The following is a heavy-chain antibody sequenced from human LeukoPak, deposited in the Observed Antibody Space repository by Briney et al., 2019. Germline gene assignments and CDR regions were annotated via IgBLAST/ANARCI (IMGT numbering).Heavy chain of an antibody. CDR2: IDHSGST. D-gene: IGHD3-22*01. CDR1: GGSFSGYY. J-gene: IGHJ3*01. Sequence: PSETLSLTCAVYGGSFSGYYWSWIRQPPGKGLEWIGEIDHSGSTNYNPYLESRVTISLDTSKNQFSLKLSSVTAADTAVYYCARAPYLSSGSWGQGILVAVSS. CDR3: ARAPYLSSGS. V-gene: IGHV4-34*01.